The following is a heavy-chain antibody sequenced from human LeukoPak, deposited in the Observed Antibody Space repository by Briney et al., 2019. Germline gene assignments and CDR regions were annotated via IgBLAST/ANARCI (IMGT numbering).Heavy chain of an antibody. J-gene: IGHJ4*02. Sequence: MASETLSLTCTVSGDSISSSDYYWGWIRQPPGKGLECIGGVYYSGSTYYNPSLKSRLTISIDTSKNQFSLKLVSVTAADTAVYYCARAYDSNGDSSYYFDSWGQGTLVTVSS. V-gene: IGHV4-39*01. CDR3: ARAYDSNGDSSYYFDS. CDR1: GDSISSSDYY. D-gene: IGHD3-22*01. CDR2: VYYSGST.